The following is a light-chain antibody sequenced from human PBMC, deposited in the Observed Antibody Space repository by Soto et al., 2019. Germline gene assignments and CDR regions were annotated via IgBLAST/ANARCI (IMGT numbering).Light chain of an antibody. Sequence: DIQMTQSPSSVSASVGDRVTITCRASQGITSWLAWYQQKPGRAPKLLIYAASSLQGGVPSRFSGSGSGRDFTLTISSLQPEDCATYFCQQTSSFPLTFGGGTKVEIK. J-gene: IGKJ4*01. CDR2: AAS. CDR1: QGITSW. CDR3: QQTSSFPLT. V-gene: IGKV1-12*01.